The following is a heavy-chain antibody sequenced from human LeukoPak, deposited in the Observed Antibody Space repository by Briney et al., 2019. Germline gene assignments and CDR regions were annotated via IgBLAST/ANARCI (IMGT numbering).Heavy chain of an antibody. CDR2: ISSDGTNT. D-gene: IGHD1-26*01. CDR3: ARDKGRVSGSYRGDAFDI. CDR1: GFTFSSHW. J-gene: IGHJ3*02. V-gene: IGHV3-74*01. Sequence: PGGSLRLSCAASGFTFSSHWMHWVRQAPGKGLVWVSRISSDGTNTNYADSVKGRFTISRDNAKNTLYLQMNSLRAEDTAVYYCARDKGRVSGSYRGDAFDIWGQGTMVTVSS.